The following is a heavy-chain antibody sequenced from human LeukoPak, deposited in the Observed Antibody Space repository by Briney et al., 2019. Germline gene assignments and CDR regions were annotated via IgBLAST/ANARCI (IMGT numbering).Heavy chain of an antibody. D-gene: IGHD2-15*01. J-gene: IGHJ4*02. Sequence: GGSLRLSCAASGFTFSSYEMNWVRQAPGKGLEWVSYISSSGSTIYYADSVKGRFTISRDNAKNSLYLQMNSLRAEDTAVYYCAKDPGYCSGGSCYYFDYWGQGTLVTVSS. CDR3: AKDPGYCSGGSCYYFDY. CDR2: ISSSGSTI. CDR1: GFTFSSYE. V-gene: IGHV3-48*03.